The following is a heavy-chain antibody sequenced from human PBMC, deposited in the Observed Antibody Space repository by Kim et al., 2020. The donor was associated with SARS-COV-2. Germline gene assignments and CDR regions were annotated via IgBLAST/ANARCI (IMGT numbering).Heavy chain of an antibody. D-gene: IGHD3-22*01. CDR2: IGTAGDT. CDR1: GFTFSSYD. V-gene: IGHV3-13*01. CDR3: ARMYTYYYDSSGYYGGMDV. Sequence: GGSLRLSCAASGFTFSSYDMHWVRQATGKGLEWVSAIGTAGDTYYPGSVKGRFTISRENAKNSLYHQMNSLRAGDTAVYYCARMYTYYYDSSGYYGGMDVWGQGTTVTVSS. J-gene: IGHJ6*02.